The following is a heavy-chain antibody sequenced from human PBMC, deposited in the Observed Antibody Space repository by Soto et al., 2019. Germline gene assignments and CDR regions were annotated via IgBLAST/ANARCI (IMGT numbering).Heavy chain of an antibody. V-gene: IGHV1-46*01. D-gene: IGHD2-21*01. CDR2: LNPTSGRA. CDR1: GYSFTDYY. J-gene: IGHJ4*02. Sequence: QVTLVQSGTEVRKPGASVRTSCETSGYSFTDYYIHWVRHVPGQGLEWIGLLNPTSGRAMLAQRFVGRVSMTPDASARAVYLEIRTLKSVATAVYYCARGSVPIAILGVWGQGTSVIVSS. CDR3: ARGSVPIAILGV.